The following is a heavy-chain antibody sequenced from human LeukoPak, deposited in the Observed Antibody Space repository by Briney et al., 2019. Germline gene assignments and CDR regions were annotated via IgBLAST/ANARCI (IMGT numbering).Heavy chain of an antibody. CDR1: GDSVSSNRAA. CDR3: ARDGSTYYPGGFDY. CDR2: SYYRSKWHI. V-gene: IGHV6-1*01. J-gene: IGHJ4*02. Sequence: SQTLSLTCAISGDSVSSNRAAWNWIRQSPSRGLEWLGRSYYRSKWHIDYAISVKSRITINPDTSKNQFSLQLNSVTPEDTAVYYCARDGSTYYPGGFDYWGQGTLVTVSS. D-gene: IGHD3-22*01.